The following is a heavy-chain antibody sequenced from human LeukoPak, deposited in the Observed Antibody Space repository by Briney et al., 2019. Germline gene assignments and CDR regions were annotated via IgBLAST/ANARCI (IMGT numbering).Heavy chain of an antibody. D-gene: IGHD2-21*02. CDR1: GFTFSSYA. CDR2: ISGSGGST. J-gene: IGHJ4*02. V-gene: IGHV3-23*01. CDR3: ARVLCGGDCYAGYFDY. Sequence: GGSLRLSCAASGFTFSSYAMSWVRQAPGKGLEWVSAISGSGGSTYYADSVKGRFTISRDNSKNTLYLQMNSLRAEDTAVYYCARVLCGGDCYAGYFDYWGQGTLVTVSS.